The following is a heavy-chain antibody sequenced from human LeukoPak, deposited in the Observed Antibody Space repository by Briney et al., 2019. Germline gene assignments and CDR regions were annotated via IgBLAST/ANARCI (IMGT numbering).Heavy chain of an antibody. J-gene: IGHJ6*02. Sequence: SETLSLTCTVSGGSINSGGYYWAWIRQPPGKGLEWIGSIYYSGSTNYNPSLKSRVTISVDTSKNQFSLKLSSVTAADTAVYYCARGRLYYYYGMDAWGQGTTVTVSS. CDR2: IYYSGST. D-gene: IGHD6-25*01. CDR1: GGSINSGGYY. CDR3: ARGRLYYYYGMDA. V-gene: IGHV4-39*07.